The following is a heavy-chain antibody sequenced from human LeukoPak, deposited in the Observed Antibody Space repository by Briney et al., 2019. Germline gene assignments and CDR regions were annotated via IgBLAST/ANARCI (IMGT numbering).Heavy chain of an antibody. V-gene: IGHV1-2*02. CDR1: GYTFTSYG. J-gene: IGHJ4*02. Sequence: ASVKVSCKASGYTFTSYGISWVRQAPGQGLEWMGWINPNSGGTNYAQKFQGRVTMTRDTSISTAYMELSRLRSDDTAVYYCATRSSIQWLWGQGTLVTVSS. CDR3: ATRSSIQWL. CDR2: INPNSGGT. D-gene: IGHD6-19*01.